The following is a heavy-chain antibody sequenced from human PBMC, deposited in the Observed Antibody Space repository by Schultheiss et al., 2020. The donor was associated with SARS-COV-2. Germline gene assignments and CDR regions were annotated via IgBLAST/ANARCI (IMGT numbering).Heavy chain of an antibody. CDR3: ARTYCSSTSCLYGYYYYYMDV. V-gene: IGHV4-59*01. J-gene: IGHJ6*03. Sequence: SETLSLTCTVSGGSISSYYWSWIRQPPGKGLEWIGYIYYSGSTYYNPSLKSRVTISVDTPKNQFSLKVNSVTAADTAVYYCARTYCSSTSCLYGYYYYYMDVWGKGTTVTVSS. CDR1: GGSISSYY. CDR2: IYYSGST. D-gene: IGHD2-2*01.